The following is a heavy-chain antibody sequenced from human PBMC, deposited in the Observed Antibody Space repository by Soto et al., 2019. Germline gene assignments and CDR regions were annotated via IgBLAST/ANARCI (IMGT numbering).Heavy chain of an antibody. CDR3: AKEEGGCSGTSCNLYYYYYMDV. J-gene: IGHJ6*03. Sequence: ASVKVSCKASGYTFTSYDINWVRQATGQGLEWIGWMNPNSGNTGYAQKFQGGVTMTRNTSISTAYMELSSLRSEDTAVYYCAKEEGGCSGTSCNLYYYYYMDVWGRGTTVTVSS. D-gene: IGHD2-2*01. CDR1: GYTFTSYD. V-gene: IGHV1-8*01. CDR2: MNPNSGNT.